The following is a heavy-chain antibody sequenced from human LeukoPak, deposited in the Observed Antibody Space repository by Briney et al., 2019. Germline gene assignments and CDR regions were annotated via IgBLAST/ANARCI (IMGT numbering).Heavy chain of an antibody. CDR1: GFTFNNYG. J-gene: IGHJ3*02. D-gene: IGHD1-1*01. CDR2: IRYNGNNQ. CDR3: ARNQLGFDI. V-gene: IGHV3-30*02. Sequence: TGGSLRRSCAASGFTFNNYGMHWVRQAPGKGLEWVAFIRYNGNNQYYADSVKGRFTISRDNSKNTLYLQMNSLRAEDTAVYYCARNQLGFDIWGHGTMVTVSS.